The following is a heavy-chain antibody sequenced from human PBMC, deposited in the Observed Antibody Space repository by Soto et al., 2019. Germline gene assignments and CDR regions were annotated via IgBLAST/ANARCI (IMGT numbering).Heavy chain of an antibody. CDR1: GFTVSSNY. Sequence: SGGSLRLSCAASGFTVSSNYMSWVRQAPGKGLEWVSVIYSGGSTYYADSVKGRFTISRDNSKNTLYLQMNSLRAEDTAVYYCARGWEQHYYYGMDVWGQGTTVTVSS. CDR3: ARGWEQHYYYGMDV. CDR2: IYSGGST. V-gene: IGHV3-53*01. J-gene: IGHJ6*02. D-gene: IGHD1-1*01.